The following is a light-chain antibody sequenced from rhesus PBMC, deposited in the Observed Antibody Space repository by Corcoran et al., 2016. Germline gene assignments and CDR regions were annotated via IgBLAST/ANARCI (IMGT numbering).Light chain of an antibody. CDR1: QSVSNY. CDR2: GAS. CDR3: YQHSRESS. J-gene: IGKJ4*01. V-gene: IGKV3-10*01. Sequence: QVILTQSPATLSLSPGERATLSCRASQSVSNYLAWYQQKPGQAPRLLIYGASCRATNIPARFSGSGSGTDFTLTISRLEPEDVGIYHCYQHSRESSFGGGTKVELK.